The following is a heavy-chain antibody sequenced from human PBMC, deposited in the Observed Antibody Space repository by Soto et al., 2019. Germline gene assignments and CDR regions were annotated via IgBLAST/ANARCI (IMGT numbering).Heavy chain of an antibody. D-gene: IGHD3-16*01. V-gene: IGHV4-31*03. J-gene: IGHJ5*02. CDR2: IHYSGST. CDR1: GCSLSGEGYY. Sequence: QVQLQESGPGLVEPSQTLSLTCTVSGCSLSGEGYYWSWIRQYSGSGLEWIGYIHYSGSTYSNPSLKSRVTVSVDASQTKFFMRLTPARASETAVHYWGRAWTAKAVWTNGFDRWGQGTLVTVSS. CDR3: GRAWTAKAVWTNGFDR.